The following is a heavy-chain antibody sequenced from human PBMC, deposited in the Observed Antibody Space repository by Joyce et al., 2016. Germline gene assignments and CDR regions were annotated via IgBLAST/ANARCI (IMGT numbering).Heavy chain of an antibody. Sequence: QVQLVQSGAEVKEPGASVKVSCKASCYTFTSYSISWVRRAHGQGIEWMGWISGYKGNANYARKLQGRVTVTTDTATSTAYMEMRSLSTDDTAVYYCVRDDRDVGAGGHGYFDYWGQGTLVTVSS. D-gene: IGHD1-26*01. J-gene: IGHJ4*02. V-gene: IGHV1-18*01. CDR2: ISGYKGNA. CDR1: CYTFTSYS. CDR3: VRDDRDVGAGGHGYFDY.